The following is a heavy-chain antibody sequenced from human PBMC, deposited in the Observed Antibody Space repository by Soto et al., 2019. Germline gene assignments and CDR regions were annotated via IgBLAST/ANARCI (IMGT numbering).Heavy chain of an antibody. CDR3: SHFIVVPPSDVFDV. V-gene: IGHV2-5*02. CDR1: GFSLSTSGVG. CDR2: IYWDGEK. J-gene: IGHJ3*01. Sequence: QITLKESGPALVKPTQTLTLTCTFSGFSLSTSGVGVGWIRQPPGKALEGLALIYWDGEKRYSQSQKSRLAITTDTSKNQVVLTMTNLDPVDTATYYCSHFIVVPPSDVFDVWGQGTMVAVSS. D-gene: IGHD2-2*01.